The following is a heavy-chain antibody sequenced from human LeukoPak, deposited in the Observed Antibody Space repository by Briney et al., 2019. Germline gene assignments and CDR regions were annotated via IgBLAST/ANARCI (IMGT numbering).Heavy chain of an antibody. CDR2: IYHSGST. D-gene: IGHD1-26*01. V-gene: IGHV4-38-2*02. J-gene: IGHJ6*02. CDR3: ARDLGGIVGAQHYNYYGMDV. CDR1: GYSISSGYY. Sequence: SETLSLTCTVSGYSISSGYYWGWIRQPPGKGLEWIGSIYHSGSTYYNPSLKSRVTISVDTSKNQFSLKLSSVTAADTAVYYCARDLGGIVGAQHYNYYGMDVWGQGTTVTVSS.